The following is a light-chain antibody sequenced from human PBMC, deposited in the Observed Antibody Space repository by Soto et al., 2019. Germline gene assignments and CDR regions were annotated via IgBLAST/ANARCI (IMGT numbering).Light chain of an antibody. CDR2: SNN. CDR1: SSNIGAGYD. CDR3: HSYDSSLSAVV. V-gene: IGLV1-40*01. J-gene: IGLJ3*02. Sequence: QSVLTQPPSVSGAPGQRVTISCTGTSSNIGAGYDVHWYQQLPGKAPTLLIYSNNDRPSGVPDRFSGSNSGTSASLAITGLQADDEADYYCHSYDSSLSAVVFGGGTKLTVL.